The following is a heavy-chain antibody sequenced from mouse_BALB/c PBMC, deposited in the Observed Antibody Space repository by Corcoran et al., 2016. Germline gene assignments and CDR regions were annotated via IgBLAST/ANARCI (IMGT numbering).Heavy chain of an antibody. J-gene: IGHJ2*01. CDR2: VNPYNGGT. D-gene: IGHD1-1*01. CDR3: ARNYGSRYYFDY. Sequence: EVQLQQSGPELVKPGASVKMSCKASGYTFTDYYMDWVKQSHGESFEWIGRVNPYNGGTSYNQKFKGKATLTVDKSSSTAYMELNSLTSEDSAVYYCARNYGSRYYFDYRGQGTTLTVSS. V-gene: IGHV1-19*01. CDR1: GYTFTDYY.